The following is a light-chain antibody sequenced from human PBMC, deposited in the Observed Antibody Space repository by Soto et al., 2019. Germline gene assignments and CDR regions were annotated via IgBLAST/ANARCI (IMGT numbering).Light chain of an antibody. J-gene: IGKJ1*01. CDR2: AAS. Sequence: DIQMTQSPSSLSASVGDRVTITCRASQGISNYLAWYQQKPGKVPKLLIYAASTLQSGVPSRFSGSGCGTDFNLTIRSLQPEDVATYYCQKYNSAPWTFGQGNKVEI. V-gene: IGKV1-27*01. CDR3: QKYNSAPWT. CDR1: QGISNY.